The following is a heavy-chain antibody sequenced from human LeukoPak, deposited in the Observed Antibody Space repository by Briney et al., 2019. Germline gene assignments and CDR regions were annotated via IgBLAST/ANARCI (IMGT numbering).Heavy chain of an antibody. CDR1: GYTFTSYY. CDR3: ARVSVAATSFRAFDI. V-gene: IGHV1-46*01. D-gene: IGHD1-26*01. J-gene: IGHJ4*02. CDR2: INPSGGSP. Sequence: ASVRVSCKAAGYTFTSYYMHWLRQAPGQGLEWMGIINPSGGSPTYAQNFQGRVTMTRDTSTRTVYMELRSLRSEDTAVYYCARVSVAATSFRAFDIWGQGTLVTVSS.